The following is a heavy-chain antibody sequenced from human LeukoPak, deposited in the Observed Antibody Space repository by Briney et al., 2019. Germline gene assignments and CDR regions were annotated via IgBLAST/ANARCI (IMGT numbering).Heavy chain of an antibody. D-gene: IGHD5-18*01. CDR3: GRDPADTDMPVDY. V-gene: IGHV1-2*02. J-gene: IGHJ4*02. CDR1: GYTFTDYC. Sequence: ASLKVSCKASGYTFTDYCMHWVRQAPGQGLEWMGWINLNSGYTNSAQRFQGRVTMTRDTSISTAYMELSGLRSDDTAVYYCGRDPADTDMPVDYWGQGTLVTVSS. CDR2: INLNSGYT.